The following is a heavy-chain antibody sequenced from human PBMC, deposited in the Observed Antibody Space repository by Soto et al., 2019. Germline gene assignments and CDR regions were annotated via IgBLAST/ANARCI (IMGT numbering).Heavy chain of an antibody. Sequence: QVQLVQSGAEVKKPGASVKVSCKASGYTFSTYAITWVRQAPGQGLEWMGWIRVYNGNTNYAQKFQGRVTMTTDISTSTAYMELRSLRSDDTAVYYCAREDIVVVVAAKPPFYGLDVWGQGTTVIVSS. CDR2: IRVYNGNT. CDR3: AREDIVVVVAAKPPFYGLDV. D-gene: IGHD2-15*01. J-gene: IGHJ6*02. CDR1: GYTFSTYA. V-gene: IGHV1-18*01.